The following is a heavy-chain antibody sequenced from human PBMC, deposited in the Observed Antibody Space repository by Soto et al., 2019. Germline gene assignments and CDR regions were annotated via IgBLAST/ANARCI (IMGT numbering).Heavy chain of an antibody. CDR2: IRQDGSEK. J-gene: IGHJ4*02. V-gene: IGHV3-7*01. D-gene: IGHD4-17*01. CDR3: ARETTVPEFDY. Sequence: EVQLVESGGGLVQPGGSLRLSCAASGFTFSSYWMSWVRQAPGKGLEWVANIRQDGSEKYYVDSVKGRFTISRDNAKNSLYLQMNSLRAEDTAVYYCARETTVPEFDYWGQGTLVTVSS. CDR1: GFTFSSYW.